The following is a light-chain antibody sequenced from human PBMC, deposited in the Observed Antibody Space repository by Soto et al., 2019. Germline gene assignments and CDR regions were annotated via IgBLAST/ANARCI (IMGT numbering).Light chain of an antibody. V-gene: IGLV2-14*01. CDR1: SSDVGGYHY. CDR2: DVS. J-gene: IGLJ1*01. Sequence: ALTQPASVSGSPGQSITISCTGTSSDVGGYHYVSWYQQYPGKAPKVMIYDVSNRPSGVSNRFSGSKSGTTASLTISGLQAEDEADYYCSSYTSSSTYVFGTGTKLTVL. CDR3: SSYTSSSTYV.